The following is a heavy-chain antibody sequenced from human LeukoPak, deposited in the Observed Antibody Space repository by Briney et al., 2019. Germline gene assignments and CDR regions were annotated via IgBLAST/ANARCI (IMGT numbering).Heavy chain of an antibody. CDR1: GGSIRSYY. CDR3: ARLGYGSSLDY. V-gene: IGHV4-4*09. Sequence: PSETLSLTCTVSGGSIRSYYWSWIRQPPGKGLEWIGYIYTSGSTNYNPSLKSRVTISVDTSKNQFSLKLSSVTAADTAVYYCARLGYGSSLDYWGQGTLVTVSS. D-gene: IGHD6-6*01. J-gene: IGHJ4*02. CDR2: IYTSGST.